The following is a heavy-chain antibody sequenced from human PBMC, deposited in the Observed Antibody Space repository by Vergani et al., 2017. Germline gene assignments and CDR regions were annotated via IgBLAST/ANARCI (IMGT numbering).Heavy chain of an antibody. Sequence: QVQLVQSGAEVKKPGASVKVSCKASGYTFTGYYMHWVRQAPGQGLEWMGWISPNSGGTNYAQKFQGRVTMTRDTSISTAYMELSRLRSDDTAVYYCARDLGVGTGYCSSTSCSPPPHYYYYYMDVWGKGTTVTVSS. V-gene: IGHV1-2*02. CDR3: ARDLGVGTGYCSSTSCSPPPHYYYYYMDV. CDR2: ISPNSGGT. CDR1: GYTFTGYY. J-gene: IGHJ6*03. D-gene: IGHD2-2*01.